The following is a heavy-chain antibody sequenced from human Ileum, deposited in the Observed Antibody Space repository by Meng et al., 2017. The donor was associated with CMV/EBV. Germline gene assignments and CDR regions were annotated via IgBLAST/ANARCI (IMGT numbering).Heavy chain of an antibody. Sequence: GESLKISCAASGFSFNTYWMHWVRQVPGKGLVWVSRIDSDGSRINYAESVEGRFTISRDNAKNTLYLEMNNLRAEDTAVYNCASGIQLTGSWGQGTLVTVSS. CDR3: ASGIQLTGS. J-gene: IGHJ5*02. CDR2: IDSDGSRI. CDR1: GFSFNTYW. V-gene: IGHV3-74*01. D-gene: IGHD5-24*01.